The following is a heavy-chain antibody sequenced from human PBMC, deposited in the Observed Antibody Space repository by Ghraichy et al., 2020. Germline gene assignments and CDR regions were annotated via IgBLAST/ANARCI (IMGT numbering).Heavy chain of an antibody. V-gene: IGHV3-23*01. CDR3: AKVRSYGDYYFDY. D-gene: IGHD4-17*01. J-gene: IGHJ4*02. CDR1: GFTFSSYA. Sequence: GESLNISCAASGFTFSSYAMSWVRQAPGKGLEWVSAISGSGGSTYYADSVKGRFTISRDNSKNTLYLQMNSLRAEDTAVYYCAKVRSYGDYYFDYWGQGTLVTVSS. CDR2: ISGSGGST.